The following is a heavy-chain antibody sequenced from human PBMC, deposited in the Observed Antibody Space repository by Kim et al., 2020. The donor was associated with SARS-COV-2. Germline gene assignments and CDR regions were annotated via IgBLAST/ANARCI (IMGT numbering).Heavy chain of an antibody. Sequence: ASVKGRFTISRDDSKSIAYLQMNSLKTDDTAVYYCTSEPMITFGGDPYFDYWGQGTLVTVSS. J-gene: IGHJ4*02. V-gene: IGHV3-49*02. CDR3: TSEPMITFGGDPYFDY. D-gene: IGHD3-16*01.